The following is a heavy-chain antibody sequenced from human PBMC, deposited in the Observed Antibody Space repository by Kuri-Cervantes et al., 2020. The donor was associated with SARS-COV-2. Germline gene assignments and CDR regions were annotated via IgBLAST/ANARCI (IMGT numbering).Heavy chain of an antibody. V-gene: IGHV4-61*08. D-gene: IGHD1-26*01. CDR1: GGSISSGDYY. CDR3: ARDSGGSYRDFDY. CDR2: IYYSGST. J-gene: IGHJ4*02. Sequence: SETLSLTCTVSGGSISSGDYYWSWIRQPPGKGLEWIGYIYYSGSTNYNPSLKSRVTISVDTSKNQFFLKLSSVTAADTAVYYCARDSGGSYRDFDYWGQGTLVTVSS.